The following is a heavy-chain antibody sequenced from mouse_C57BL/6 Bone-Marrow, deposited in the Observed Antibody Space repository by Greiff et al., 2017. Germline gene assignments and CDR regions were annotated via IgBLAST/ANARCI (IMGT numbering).Heavy chain of an antibody. V-gene: IGHV1-69*01. CDR3: AISTMIRSFAY. CDR2: IDPSDSYT. Sequence: VQLQQPGAELVMPGASVKLSCKASGYTFTSYWMHWVKQRPGQGLEWIGEIDPSDSYTNYNQKFKGKSPLTVDKSSSTAYMQLSSLPSEDSAVYYCAISTMIRSFAYWGQGTLVTVSA. J-gene: IGHJ3*01. CDR1: GYTFTSYW. D-gene: IGHD2-4*01.